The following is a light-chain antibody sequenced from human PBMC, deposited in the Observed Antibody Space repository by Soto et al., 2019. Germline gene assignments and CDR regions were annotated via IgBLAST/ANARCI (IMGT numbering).Light chain of an antibody. CDR1: QSVLYSSNYKAY. Sequence: DIVMTQSPDSLAVSLGERATINCKSSQSVLYSSNYKAYLAWYQQKPGQPPKLLIYWASTRESGVPDRFSGSGSGKDYTLTISSLQAEDVAVYYCQQYYSTPYTFGQGTKLEIK. CDR3: QQYYSTPYT. CDR2: WAS. J-gene: IGKJ2*01. V-gene: IGKV4-1*01.